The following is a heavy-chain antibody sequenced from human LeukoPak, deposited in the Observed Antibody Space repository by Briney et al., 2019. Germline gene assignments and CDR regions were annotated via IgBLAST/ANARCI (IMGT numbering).Heavy chain of an antibody. D-gene: IGHD5-18*01. CDR2: LYSGGST. CDR1: GFTVSSVY. J-gene: IGHJ4*02. V-gene: IGHV3-66*01. CDR3: ARGYSYSWGY. Sequence: GGSLRLSCAASGFTVSSVYMNWVRQAPGKGLEWVSVLYSGGSTYYADSVKGRFTISRDNSKNTLYLQMNSLRAEDTAVYYCARGYSYSWGYWGQGALVTVSS.